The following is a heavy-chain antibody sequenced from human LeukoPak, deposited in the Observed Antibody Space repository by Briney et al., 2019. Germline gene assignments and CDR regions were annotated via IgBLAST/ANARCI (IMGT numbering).Heavy chain of an antibody. J-gene: IGHJ4*02. CDR2: ITGNGSSI. CDR3: ATWDDLPLDH. CDR1: GFTFSTYN. D-gene: IGHD1-1*01. V-gene: IGHV3-21*01. Sequence: GGSLRLSCAASGFTFSTYNMNWVRQAPGKALEWVSAITGNGSSIYYSGPLKGRFTISRDNAKNSVYLHMTGLSAADTAVYYCATWDDLPLDHWGQGTLVTVSS.